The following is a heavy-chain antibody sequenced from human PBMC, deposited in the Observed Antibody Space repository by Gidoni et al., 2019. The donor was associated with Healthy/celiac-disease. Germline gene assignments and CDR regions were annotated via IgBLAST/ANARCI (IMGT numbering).Heavy chain of an antibody. CDR3: AKGYSSGWYALDY. CDR1: GFPFDDYA. D-gene: IGHD6-19*01. Sequence: EVQLVESGGGLVQPGRSLRLSCAASGFPFDDYAMHWVRQAPGKGLEWVSGISWNSGSIGYADSVKGRFTISRDNAKNSLYLQMNSLRAEDTALYYCAKGYSSGWYALDYWGQGTLVTVSS. CDR2: ISWNSGSI. J-gene: IGHJ4*02. V-gene: IGHV3-9*01.